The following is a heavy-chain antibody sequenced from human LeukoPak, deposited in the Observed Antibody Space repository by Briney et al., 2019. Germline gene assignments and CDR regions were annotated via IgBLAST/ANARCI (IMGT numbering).Heavy chain of an antibody. V-gene: IGHV4-59*12. D-gene: IGHD5-18*01. CDR2: IYYSGST. CDR3: ASLHSNYFDY. J-gene: IGHJ4*02. CDR1: GGSISSYY. Sequence: KPSETLSLTCTVSGGSISSYYWSWIRQPPGKGLEWIGYIYYSGSTNYNPSLKSRVTMSVDTSKNQFSLKLSSVTAADTAVYYCASLHSNYFDYWGQGTLVTVSS.